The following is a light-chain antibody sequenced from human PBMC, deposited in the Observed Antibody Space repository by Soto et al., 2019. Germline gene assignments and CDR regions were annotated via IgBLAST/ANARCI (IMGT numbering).Light chain of an antibody. J-gene: IGKJ5*01. CDR3: QQRSNWLT. Sequence: EIVLTHSPATLSLXXXXXXXXXXRASQSVSSYLAWYQQKPGQAPRLLIYDASNRATGIPARFSGSGSGTDFTLTISSLEPEDFAVYYCQQRSNWLTFGQGTRLEI. CDR2: DAS. V-gene: IGKV3-11*01. CDR1: QSVSSY.